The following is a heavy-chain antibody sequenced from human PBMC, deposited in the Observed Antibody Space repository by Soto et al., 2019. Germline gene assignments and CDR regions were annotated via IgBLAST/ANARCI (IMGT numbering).Heavy chain of an antibody. Sequence: SETLSLTCTVSGGSISSYYWSWIRQPPGKGLEWIGYIYYSGSTNYNPSLKSRVTISVDTSKNQFSLKLSSVTAADTAVYYCACFSFSYSSSWENFDYWGQGTLVTVSA. CDR1: GGSISSYY. V-gene: IGHV4-59*08. J-gene: IGHJ4*02. CDR3: ACFSFSYSSSWENFDY. D-gene: IGHD6-13*01. CDR2: IYYSGST.